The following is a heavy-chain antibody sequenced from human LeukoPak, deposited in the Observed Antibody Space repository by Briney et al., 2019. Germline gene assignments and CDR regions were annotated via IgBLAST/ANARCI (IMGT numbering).Heavy chain of an antibody. D-gene: IGHD4-23*01. Sequence: GRSLRLSCAASGFTFDDYAMHLVRQAPGKGLEWGSGISWNSGSIGYADSVKGRFTISRDNAKISLYLQMNSLRVEDTAVYYCATDRKVGTWDPRFDYWGQGTLVTVSS. CDR2: ISWNSGSI. V-gene: IGHV3-9*01. CDR3: ATDRKVGTWDPRFDY. CDR1: GFTFDDYA. J-gene: IGHJ4*02.